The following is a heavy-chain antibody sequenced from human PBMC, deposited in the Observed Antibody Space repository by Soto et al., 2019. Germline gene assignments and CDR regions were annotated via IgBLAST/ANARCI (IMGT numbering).Heavy chain of an antibody. CDR1: NVSISSSY. V-gene: IGHV4-59*01. J-gene: IGHJ5*01. CDR3: ARRFEGRGPLDT. D-gene: IGHD1-26*01. CDR2: VYYTGNT. Sequence: PSETLSLTCSVSNVSISSSYWNWIRQPPGRGLEWIGFVYYTGNTKYNPSLKSRVTISVDTSRNEFSLRLTSVTTADTAFYFCARRFEGRGPLDTWGPGTLATVSS.